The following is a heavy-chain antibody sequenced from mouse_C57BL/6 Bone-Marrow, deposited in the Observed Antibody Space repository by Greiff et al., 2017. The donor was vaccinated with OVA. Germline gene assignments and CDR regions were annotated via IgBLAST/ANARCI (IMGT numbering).Heavy chain of an antibody. J-gene: IGHJ2*01. V-gene: IGHV5-4*03. CDR1: GFTFSSYA. CDR2: ISDGGSYT. Sequence: DVMLVESGGGLVKPGGSLKLSCAASGFTFSSYAMSWVRQTPEKRLEWVATISDGGSYTYYPDNVKGRFTISRDNAKNNLYLQMSHLKSEDTAMYYCARGGGWYWGQGTTLTVSS. D-gene: IGHD2-3*01. CDR3: ARGGGWY.